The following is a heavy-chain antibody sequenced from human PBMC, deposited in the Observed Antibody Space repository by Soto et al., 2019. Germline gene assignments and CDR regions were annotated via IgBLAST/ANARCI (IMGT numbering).Heavy chain of an antibody. J-gene: IGHJ4*02. V-gene: IGHV3-30*18. Sequence: QVQLVESGGGVVQPGRSLRLSCAASGFTFSSYGMHWVRQAPGKGLEWVAVISYDGSNKYYADSVKGRFTISRDNSKNTLYLQMNSLRAEDTAVYYCAKDPLGGDGSGSYYFDYWGQGTLVTVSS. D-gene: IGHD3-10*01. CDR1: GFTFSSYG. CDR2: ISYDGSNK. CDR3: AKDPLGGDGSGSYYFDY.